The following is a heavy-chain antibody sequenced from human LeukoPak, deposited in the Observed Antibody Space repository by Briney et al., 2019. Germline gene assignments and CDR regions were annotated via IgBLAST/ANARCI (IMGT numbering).Heavy chain of an antibody. CDR1: GFTFSSYG. CDR2: IWYDGSNK. J-gene: IGHJ4*02. V-gene: IGHV3-33*01. Sequence: PGRSLRLSCAASGFTFSSYGMHWVRQAPGKGLEWVAVIWYDGSNKYYADSVKGRFTISRDNSKNTLYLQMNSLRAEDTAVYYCARAKYASYYYDSSGYPPGYWGQGTLVTVSS. D-gene: IGHD3-22*01. CDR3: ARAKYASYYYDSSGYPPGY.